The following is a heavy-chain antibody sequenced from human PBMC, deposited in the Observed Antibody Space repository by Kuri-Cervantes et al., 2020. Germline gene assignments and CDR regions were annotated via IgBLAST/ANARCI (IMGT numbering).Heavy chain of an antibody. D-gene: IGHD3-3*01. J-gene: IGHJ4*02. CDR1: GFTFSSYG. Sequence: GESLKISCAASGFTFSSYGMHWVRQAPGKGLEWVAVISYDGSNKYYADSVKGRFTISRDNSKNTLYLQMNSLRAEDTAVYYCAKDHRYYDFWSGYYRLFFTYLDYWGQGTLVTVSS. CDR2: ISYDGSNK. CDR3: AKDHRYYDFWSGYYRLFFTYLDY. V-gene: IGHV3-30*18.